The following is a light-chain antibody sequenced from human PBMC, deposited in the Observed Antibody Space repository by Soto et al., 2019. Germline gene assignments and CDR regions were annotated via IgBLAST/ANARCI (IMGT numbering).Light chain of an antibody. CDR1: GGDFGSSTY. J-gene: IGLJ3*02. Sequence: QSALIQPASVSGSPGQSLIISCTGTGGDFGSSTYVSWYQQHSDKAPKVVIYEVNKRPSGASSRFSGAKSGSTASLTISGLQGDDEATYFCSSYTTTNAWVFGGGTKVTVL. V-gene: IGLV2-14*01. CDR2: EVN. CDR3: SSYTTTNAWV.